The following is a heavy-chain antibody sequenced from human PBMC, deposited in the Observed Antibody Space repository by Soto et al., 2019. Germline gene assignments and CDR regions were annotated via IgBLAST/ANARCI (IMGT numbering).Heavy chain of an antibody. CDR2: IYYSGST. CDR1: GGSISSGDYY. Sequence: SETLSLTCTVSGGSISSGDYYWSWIRQPPGKGLEWIGYIYYSGSTYYNPSLKSRVTISVDTSKNQFSLKLSSVTAADTAVYYCARERYYYNSSGYGFEDYWGRGTLVTFSS. CDR3: ARERYYYNSSGYGFEDY. J-gene: IGHJ4*02. V-gene: IGHV4-30-4*01. D-gene: IGHD3-22*01.